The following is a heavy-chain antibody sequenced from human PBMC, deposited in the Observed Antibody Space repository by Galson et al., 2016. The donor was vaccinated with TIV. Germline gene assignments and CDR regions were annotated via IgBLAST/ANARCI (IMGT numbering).Heavy chain of an antibody. CDR3: ARDGSWSGAPIYGGTRPDF. J-gene: IGHJ4*02. V-gene: IGHV3-33*07. CDR1: GFTFSNYG. Sequence: SLRLSCATSGFTFSNYGMYWVRQAPGKGLEWVALIWYDGNAKFYADSVKGRFTISRDTSRDTLYLQMNSLSAEDTALYYCARDGSWSGAPIYGGTRPDFWGRGTLVTVSS. D-gene: IGHD3-10*01. CDR2: IWYDGNAK.